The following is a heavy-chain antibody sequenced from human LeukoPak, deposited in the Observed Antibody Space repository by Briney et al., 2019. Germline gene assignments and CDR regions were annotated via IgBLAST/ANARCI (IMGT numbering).Heavy chain of an antibody. V-gene: IGHV4-61*02. Sequence: ASQTLSPTCTVSGGSISSGSYYWSWIRQPAGNGLEWIGRSYTSGSTNYNPSLKSRVTISVDTSKNQFSLKLSSVTAADTAVYYCARGFPHDAFDIWGQGTMVTVSS. J-gene: IGHJ3*02. CDR3: ARGFPHDAFDI. CDR1: GGSISSGSYY. CDR2: SYTSGST.